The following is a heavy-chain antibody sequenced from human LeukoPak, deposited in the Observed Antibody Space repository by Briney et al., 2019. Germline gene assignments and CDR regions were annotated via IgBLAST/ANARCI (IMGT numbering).Heavy chain of an antibody. J-gene: IGHJ4*02. CDR3: AKDYYDSSGYLGY. V-gene: IGHV3-23*01. CDR1: GFTFSSYG. CDR2: ISGSGGST. Sequence: PGGSLRLSCAASGFTFSSYGMSWVRQAPGKGLEWVSAISGSGGSTYYADSVKGRFIISRDNSKNTLYLQMNSLRAEDTAVYYCAKDYYDSSGYLGYWGQGTLVTVSS. D-gene: IGHD3-22*01.